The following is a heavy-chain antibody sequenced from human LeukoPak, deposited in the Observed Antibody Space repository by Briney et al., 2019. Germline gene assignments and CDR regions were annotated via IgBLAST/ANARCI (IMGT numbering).Heavy chain of an antibody. J-gene: IGHJ4*02. V-gene: IGHV3-13*01. CDR2: FGIRGDT. CDR3: ARGGIQVSGTDEFDY. D-gene: IGHD6-19*01. Sequence: GVSLRLSCAASGFTFIDYDVHELRHVIGKGREWVSAFGIRGDTHHSGSVKGPFTLSRENSESPFYLQMDSLRAEGPAGFFPARGGIQVSGTDEFDYGGQGTLVTV. CDR1: GFTFIDYD.